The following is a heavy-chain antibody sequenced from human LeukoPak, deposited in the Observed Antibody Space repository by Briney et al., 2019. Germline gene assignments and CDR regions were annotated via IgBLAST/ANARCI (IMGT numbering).Heavy chain of an antibody. CDR2: ISSNGTII. J-gene: IGHJ4*02. V-gene: IGHV3-48*03. CDR3: TREILAAGKTLTY. Sequence: GGSLRLSCAASGFTFSSYEMNWVRQAPGKGLEWVSYISSNGTIIYYADSVKGRFTISRDNAKNTLYLQMNSLRAEDTAVYYCTREILAAGKTLTYWGQGSLITVSS. D-gene: IGHD6-13*01. CDR1: GFTFSSYE.